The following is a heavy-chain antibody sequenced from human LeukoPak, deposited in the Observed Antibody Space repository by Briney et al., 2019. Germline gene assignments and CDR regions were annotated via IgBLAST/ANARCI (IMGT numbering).Heavy chain of an antibody. V-gene: IGHV3-23*01. J-gene: IGHJ2*01. D-gene: IGHD3-3*01. CDR3: AKRSLSGTWYFDL. Sequence: GGSLRLSCAASGFTYSRYAMSWVRQAPGKGLEWVSSISDNGAGTFYADSVKGRFTISRDNSDKTLYLQMNSLRAEDTAVHYCAKRSLSGTWYFDLWGRGTLVIVSS. CDR1: GFTYSRYA. CDR2: ISDNGAGT.